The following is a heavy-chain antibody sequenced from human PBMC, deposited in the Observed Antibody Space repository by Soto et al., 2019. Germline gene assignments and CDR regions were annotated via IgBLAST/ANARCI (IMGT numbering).Heavy chain of an antibody. V-gene: IGHV1-18*01. D-gene: IGHD3-22*01. CDR3: ARNPKFQSSGYYYHCFDY. Sequence: QVQLVQSGAEVKKPGASVKVSCKASGYTFTSYGISWVRQAPGQGLEWMGWISAYNGNTNYAQKLQGRVTMTTDTSTSTAYMELRSLRSDDTAVYYCARNPKFQSSGYYYHCFDYWCQGTLVTVSS. J-gene: IGHJ4*02. CDR2: ISAYNGNT. CDR1: GYTFTSYG.